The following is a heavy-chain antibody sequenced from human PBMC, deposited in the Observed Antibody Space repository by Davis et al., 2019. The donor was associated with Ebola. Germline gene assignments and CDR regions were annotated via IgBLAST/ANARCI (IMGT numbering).Heavy chain of an antibody. CDR3: ARGWLRTGFDS. Sequence: HSQTLSLTCAISGDSVSSVAWNWIRQSPSRGLEWLGRTYYTSKWITDYAVSVKSRIIISPDTSKNQFSLQLNSVTPEDTAVYYCARGWLRTGFDSWGQGAPVTVSS. J-gene: IGHJ4*02. CDR1: GDSVSSVA. V-gene: IGHV6-1*01. CDR2: TYYTSKWIT. D-gene: IGHD5-24*01.